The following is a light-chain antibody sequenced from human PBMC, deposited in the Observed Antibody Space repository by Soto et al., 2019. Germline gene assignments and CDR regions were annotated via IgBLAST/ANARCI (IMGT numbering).Light chain of an antibody. CDR1: QSVSSTY. V-gene: IGKV3-20*01. CDR2: GVS. Sequence: EIVLTQSPGTLSLSPGERATLSCRASQSVSSTYIAWYQQKPGQAPRLLIYGVSSRATGIPDRFSASGSGADFTLTISRLEPEDFAVYYCQQYGRSPWTFGQGTKVDIK. CDR3: QQYGRSPWT. J-gene: IGKJ1*01.